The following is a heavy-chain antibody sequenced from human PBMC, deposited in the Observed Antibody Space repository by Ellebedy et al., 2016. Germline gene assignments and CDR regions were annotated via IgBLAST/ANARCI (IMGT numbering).Heavy chain of an antibody. CDR1: GGTFSSYA. D-gene: IGHD6-13*01. CDR3: ARGVSPYYYYGMDV. J-gene: IGHJ6*02. CDR2: IIPIFGTA. Sequence: SVKVSXKASGGTFSSYAISWVRQAPGQGLEWMGGIIPIFGTANYAQKFQGRVTITADESTSTAYMELSSLRSEDTAVYYCARGVSPYYYYGMDVWGQGTTVTVSS. V-gene: IGHV1-69*13.